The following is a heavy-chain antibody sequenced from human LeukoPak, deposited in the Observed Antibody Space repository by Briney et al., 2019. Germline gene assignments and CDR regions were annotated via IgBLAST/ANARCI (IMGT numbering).Heavy chain of an antibody. D-gene: IGHD5-18*01. CDR1: GYSISSGYY. CDR3: ARGGGYSYGGPGVPFDP. V-gene: IGHV4-38-2*02. CDR2: IYHSGST. Sequence: SETLSLTCTVSGYSISSGYYWGWIRQPPGKGLEWVGSIYHSGSTYYNPSLKSRVTISVDTSKNQFSLKLSPVTAADTAVYYCARGGGYSYGGPGVPFDPWGQGTLVTVSS. J-gene: IGHJ5*02.